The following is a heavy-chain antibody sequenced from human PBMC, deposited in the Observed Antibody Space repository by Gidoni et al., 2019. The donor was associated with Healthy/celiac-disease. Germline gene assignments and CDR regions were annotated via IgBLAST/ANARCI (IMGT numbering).Heavy chain of an antibody. J-gene: IGHJ4*02. CDR1: GFTFSSYA. D-gene: IGHD3-22*01. CDR2: ISGSGGST. V-gene: IGHV3-23*01. CDR3: AKTGYYYDSKGG. Sequence: EVQLLESGGGLVQPGGSLRLSCSASGFTFSSYAMSWVRQAPGKGLEWVSAISGSGGSTYYADAVKGRFTISRDNSKNTLYLQMNSMRAEDTAVYYCAKTGYYYDSKGGWGQGTLVTVSS.